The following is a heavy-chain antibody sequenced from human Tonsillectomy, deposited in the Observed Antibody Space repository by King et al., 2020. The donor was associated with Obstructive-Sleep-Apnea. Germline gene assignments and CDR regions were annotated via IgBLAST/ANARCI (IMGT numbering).Heavy chain of an antibody. J-gene: IGHJ6*02. CDR3: ARYCTGGSCSYSYFGLDV. CDR2: ISSSSSFT. D-gene: IGHD2-15*01. V-gene: IGHV3-11*06. CDR1: GFTFGDYY. Sequence: VQLVESGGGLVKPGGSLRLSCAASGFTFGDYYVSWIRQAPGRGLEWISHISSSSSFTLYADSVKGRFTISRDSAKNSLYLQMNSLRAADTGVYFCARYCTGGSCSYSYFGLDVWGQGTTVTVSS.